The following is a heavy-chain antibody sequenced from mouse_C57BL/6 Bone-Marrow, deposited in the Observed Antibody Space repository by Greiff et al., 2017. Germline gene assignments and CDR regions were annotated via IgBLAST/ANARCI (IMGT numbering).Heavy chain of an antibody. Sequence: QVQLQQPGAELVKPGASVKMSCKASGYTFTSYWITWVKQRPGQGLEWIGDIYPGSGSTNYNEKFKSKATLTVDTTYSTAYMQLSSLTSDDSAVYYCAATVVATSDYWGQGTTLTVSS. CDR3: AATVVATSDY. J-gene: IGHJ2*01. D-gene: IGHD1-1*01. CDR1: GYTFTSYW. CDR2: IYPGSGST. V-gene: IGHV1-55*01.